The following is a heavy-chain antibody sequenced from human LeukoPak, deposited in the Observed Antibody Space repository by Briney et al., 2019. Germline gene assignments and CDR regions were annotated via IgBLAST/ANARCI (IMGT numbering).Heavy chain of an antibody. CDR3: ARSPRSGSRNWFDP. J-gene: IGHJ5*02. D-gene: IGHD3-10*01. V-gene: IGHV3-23*01. CDR2: ISGSGGST. Sequence: GSLRLSCAASGFTFSSYAMSWVRQAPGKGLEWVSAISGSGGSTYYADSVKGRFTISRDNSKNTLYLQMNSLRAEDTAVYYCARSPRSGSRNWFDPWGQGTLVTVSS. CDR1: GFTFSSYA.